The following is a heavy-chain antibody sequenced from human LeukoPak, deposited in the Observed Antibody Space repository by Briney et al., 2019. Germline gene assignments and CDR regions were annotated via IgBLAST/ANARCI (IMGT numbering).Heavy chain of an antibody. CDR3: ARVDRLYERTYPAGYDI. V-gene: IGHV1-2*02. CDR2: INPHSGGT. D-gene: IGHD6-25*01. CDR1: GYTYIDYY. Sequence: ASVKVSCKASGYTYIDYYIHWVRHAPGQGLEWMGWINPHSGGTRYAPKFQGRVTMSSDTSINTAYMETRSLRSDDTAVFYCARVDRLYERTYPAGYDIWGQGTRVTVSS. J-gene: IGHJ3*02.